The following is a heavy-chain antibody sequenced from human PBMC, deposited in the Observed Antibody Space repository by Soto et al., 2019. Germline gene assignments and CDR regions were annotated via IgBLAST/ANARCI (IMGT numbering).Heavy chain of an antibody. J-gene: IGHJ4*02. Sequence: QVQLVESGGGVVQPGRSLRLSCAASGFTFSSYAMHWVRQAPGKGLEWVAVISYDGSNKYYADSVKGRFTISRDNSKNTLYLQMNSMRAEDTAGYYCARESGTYYYGSGSLIWGQGTLVAVSS. CDR3: ARESGTYYYGSGSLI. D-gene: IGHD3-10*01. CDR1: GFTFSSYA. CDR2: ISYDGSNK. V-gene: IGHV3-30-3*01.